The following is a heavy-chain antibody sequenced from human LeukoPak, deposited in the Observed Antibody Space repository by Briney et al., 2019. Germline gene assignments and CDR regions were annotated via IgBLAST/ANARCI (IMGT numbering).Heavy chain of an antibody. J-gene: IGHJ4*02. CDR3: ARSMVRGSGPFGY. D-gene: IGHD3-10*01. CDR1: GDSISSYY. CDR2: IFYSGST. Sequence: SETLSLTCTVSGDSISSYYWSWIRQPPGKGLEWIGYIFYSGSTNYNPSLESRVTISVDTSKNQFSLKLSSVTAADTAVYYCARSMVRGSGPFGYWGQGTLVTVSS. V-gene: IGHV4-59*12.